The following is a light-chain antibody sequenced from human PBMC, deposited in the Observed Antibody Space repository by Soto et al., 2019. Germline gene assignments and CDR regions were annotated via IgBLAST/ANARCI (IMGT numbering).Light chain of an antibody. Sequence: DTVMTQSPLSLPVTPGEPASISCRSSQSLLHNNGYNYLDWYLQKPGQSPQLLIYLGSNRASGVPERVSGSGSGTDFTLKISTVEAEDVGVYYCMQALQTPLTFGGGTKVEIK. J-gene: IGKJ4*01. CDR1: QSLLHNNGYNY. CDR3: MQALQTPLT. CDR2: LGS. V-gene: IGKV2-28*01.